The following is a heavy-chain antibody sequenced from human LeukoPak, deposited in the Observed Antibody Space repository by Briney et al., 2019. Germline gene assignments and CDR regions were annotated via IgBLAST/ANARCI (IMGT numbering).Heavy chain of an antibody. CDR2: ISGSGGST. J-gene: IGHJ4*02. D-gene: IGHD1-26*01. CDR3: AKEVGGSYYYFDY. CDR1: GFTFSSYA. Sequence: GGSLRLSCAASGFTFSSYAMSWVRQAPGKGLEWVSTISGSGGSTYYADSVKGRFTISRDNSKNMLYLQMNSLRAEDTAVYYCAKEVGGSYYYFDYWGQGTLVTVSS. V-gene: IGHV3-23*01.